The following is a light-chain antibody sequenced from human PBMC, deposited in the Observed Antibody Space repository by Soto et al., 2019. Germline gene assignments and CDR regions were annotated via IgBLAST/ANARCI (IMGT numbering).Light chain of an antibody. CDR2: RAS. J-gene: IGKJ1*01. Sequence: DIQMTQSPSTLSASVGDRVTITCRASQSVSSWLAWYQQKPGKAPNLLIYRASNLESGVPSRFSGSGSGTEFHLTISSLQPDDFATDYCQQYNSYSVTFGQGTKVEIK. CDR3: QQYNSYSVT. CDR1: QSVSSW. V-gene: IGKV1-5*03.